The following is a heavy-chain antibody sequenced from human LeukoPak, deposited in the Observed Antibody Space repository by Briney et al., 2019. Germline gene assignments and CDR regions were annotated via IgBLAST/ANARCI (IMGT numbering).Heavy chain of an antibody. CDR2: IIPILGIA. Sequence: ASVKVSCKASGGTFSSYAISWVRQAPGQGLEWMGRIIPILGIANYAQKLQGRVTMTTDTSTSTAYMELRSLRSDDTAVYYCARDLEYGAGSYGDYWGQGTLVTVSS. D-gene: IGHD3-10*01. CDR3: ARDLEYGAGSYGDY. V-gene: IGHV1-69*04. J-gene: IGHJ4*02. CDR1: GGTFSSYA.